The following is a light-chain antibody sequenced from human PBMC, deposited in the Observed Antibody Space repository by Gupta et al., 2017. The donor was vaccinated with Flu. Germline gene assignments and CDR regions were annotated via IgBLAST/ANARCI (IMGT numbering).Light chain of an antibody. CDR3: MQGSRWPWA. J-gene: IGKJ1*01. V-gene: IGKV2-30*01. Sequence: DVVMTQSPLSLPVTLGQPASLSCRSSEGLVYRDGHIYLHWFQERPGQSPRRLIYEVSHRESGVPDRFSGSGSGTDSTLKISRVEAEDVGVYYCMQGSRWPWAFGQGTKVEIK. CDR2: EVS. CDR1: EGLVYRDGHIY.